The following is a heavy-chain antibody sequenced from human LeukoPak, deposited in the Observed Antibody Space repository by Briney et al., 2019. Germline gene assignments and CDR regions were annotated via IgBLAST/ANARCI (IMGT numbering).Heavy chain of an antibody. J-gene: IGHJ4*02. D-gene: IGHD3-10*01. V-gene: IGHV1-18*01. CDR3: ARLYRSVDY. CDR1: GYNFPSYG. Sequence: GASVKVTCKASGYNFPSYGINWVRQAPGQGLEWMGWIRPHTGETNSAQRFQDRVTMTTDTSTTTAYMELRSLRFDDTAVYYCARLYRSVDYWRQGTLVTVSS. CDR2: IRPHTGET.